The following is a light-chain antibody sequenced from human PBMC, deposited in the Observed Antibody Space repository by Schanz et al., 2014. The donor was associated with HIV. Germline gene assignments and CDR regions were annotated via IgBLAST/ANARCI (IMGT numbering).Light chain of an antibody. Sequence: QSALTQPASVSVSPGQSITISCTGTSSDVGFYKYVSWFQQHPGKAPKLMIFDVNIRPSGVSDRFAGSKSGNTASLSISGLQPEDEADYYCSSLSTSGAPVFGTGTKLTVL. J-gene: IGLJ1*01. CDR3: SSLSTSGAPV. CDR1: SSDVGFYKY. V-gene: IGLV2-14*03. CDR2: DVN.